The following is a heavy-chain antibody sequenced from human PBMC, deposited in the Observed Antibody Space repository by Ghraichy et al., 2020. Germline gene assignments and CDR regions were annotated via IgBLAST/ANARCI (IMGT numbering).Heavy chain of an antibody. J-gene: IGHJ6*02. V-gene: IGHV3-48*02. Sequence: LSITCAASGFTLSKYSMNWVRQAPGKGLEWLSYINTSGSAKYDADSVKGRFTVSRDNAKNSLFLQMNSLRDEDTAVYYCARAELRGGAPFGMDVWGQGTTVTVSS. CDR2: INTSGSAK. CDR1: GFTLSKYS. D-gene: IGHD1-26*01. CDR3: ARAELRGGAPFGMDV.